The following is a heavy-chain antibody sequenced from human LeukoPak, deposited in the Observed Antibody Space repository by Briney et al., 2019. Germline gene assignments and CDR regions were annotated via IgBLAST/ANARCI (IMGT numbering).Heavy chain of an antibody. CDR2: ISWNSGSI. V-gene: IGHV3-9*01. CDR3: AKGLEGSSWYYFDY. Sequence: GRSLRLSCAASGFTFDDYAMHWVRQAPGKGLEWVSGISWNSGSIGYAESVKGRFTISRDNAKNSLYLQMNSLRAEDTALYYCAKGLEGSSWYYFDYWGQGTLVTVSS. CDR1: GFTFDDYA. D-gene: IGHD6-13*01. J-gene: IGHJ4*02.